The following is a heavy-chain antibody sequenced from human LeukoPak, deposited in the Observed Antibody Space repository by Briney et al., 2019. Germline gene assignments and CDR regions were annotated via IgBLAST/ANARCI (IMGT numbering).Heavy chain of an antibody. CDR1: GFTFRDCA. CDR3: AKHVSGSLFYFDY. CDR2: ISGTGYNT. D-gene: IGHD3-10*01. J-gene: IGHJ4*02. Sequence: GGSLRLSCAASGFTFRDCAMSWVRQAPGKGLEWVSGISGTGYNTYYADSVKGRFTISRDNSKNTLYLQMNSLGAEDTAVYYCAKHVSGSLFYFDYWGQRTLVTVSS. V-gene: IGHV3-23*01.